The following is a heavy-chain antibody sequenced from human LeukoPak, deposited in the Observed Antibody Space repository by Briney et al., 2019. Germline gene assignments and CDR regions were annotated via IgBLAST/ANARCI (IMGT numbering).Heavy chain of an antibody. V-gene: IGHV3-23*01. CDR1: GFTFSNYA. CDR3: AKSRSSSISCYNY. Sequence: GGSLRLSCAASGFTFSNYAMSWVRQAPGEGLEWVSDISGSGGSTYYTDSVKGRFTISRDNSNNTLYLQMNSLGADDTAVYYCAKSRSSSISCYNYWGQGTLVTVSS. CDR2: ISGSGGST. D-gene: IGHD2-2*02. J-gene: IGHJ4*02.